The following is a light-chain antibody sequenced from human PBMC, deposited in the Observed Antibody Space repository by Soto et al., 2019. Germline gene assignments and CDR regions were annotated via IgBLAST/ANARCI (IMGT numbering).Light chain of an antibody. CDR1: QSVSIY. Sequence: DIQMTQSPSSLSASVGDRVTITCRASQSVSIYLNWYQQKPGKAPKLLIYTTSSLQSEVPSRFSGSGSETDFTLTISSLQPEDFATYYCQQSYTTPPAFGQGTKVEVK. CDR3: QQSYTTPPA. J-gene: IGKJ1*01. V-gene: IGKV1-39*01. CDR2: TTS.